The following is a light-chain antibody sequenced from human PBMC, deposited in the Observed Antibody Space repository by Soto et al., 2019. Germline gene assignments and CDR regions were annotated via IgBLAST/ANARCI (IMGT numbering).Light chain of an antibody. CDR3: QQRGNGSPWT. V-gene: IGKV1-5*03. J-gene: IGKJ4*02. CDR2: HTS. CDR1: EAIGNC. Sequence: EIQMTQSPSTLSASVGERVTISCRASEAIGNCLAWYQHKPGKSPKFLIYHTSTLASGVSSRFSGSRSGTELTLTISNLQPEDFFTYYCQQRGNGSPWTFGGGTKVDNK.